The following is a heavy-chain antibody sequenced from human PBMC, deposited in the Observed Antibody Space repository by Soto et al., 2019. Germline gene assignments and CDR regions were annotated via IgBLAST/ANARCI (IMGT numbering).Heavy chain of an antibody. CDR1: GFILSTYG. J-gene: IGHJ5*02. D-gene: IGHD3-16*01. CDR3: PHLGVPYCFAP. CDR2: ISYHGRNT. V-gene: IGHV3-30*03. Sequence: GGSLRLSCAASGFILSTYGMHWVRQAPGKGLEWMAFISYHGRNTDYADSVKGRFTISRDNSKNTLYLQMNSLRADDTAVYYWPHLGVPYCFAPGGREPLVTAPS.